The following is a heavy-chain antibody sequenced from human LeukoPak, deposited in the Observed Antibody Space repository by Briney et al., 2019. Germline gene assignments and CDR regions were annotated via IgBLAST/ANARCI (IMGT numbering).Heavy chain of an antibody. CDR3: ARHYYAGSGTYRPFDY. CDR2: IYSDGT. Sequence: PSETLSLTCTVSGGSISSRSHYWGWIRQPPGKGLEWIGSIYSDGTYYNPSLKSRIAMSVDTSKNQFSLSLRSVTATDTAVYYCARHYYAGSGTYRPFDYWGQGTLVTVAS. V-gene: IGHV4-39*01. CDR1: GGSISSRSHY. J-gene: IGHJ4*02. D-gene: IGHD3-10*01.